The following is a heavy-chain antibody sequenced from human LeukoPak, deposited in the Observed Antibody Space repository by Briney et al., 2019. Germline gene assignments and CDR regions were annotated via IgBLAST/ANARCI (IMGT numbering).Heavy chain of an antibody. Sequence: GGSLRLSCAASGFTFSSYAMSWVRQAPGKGLEWVSAISGSGGSTYYADSVKGRFTISRDNSKNTLYLQMSSLRAEDTAVYYCAKDGSWGSSYYFDYWGQGTLVIVSS. CDR2: ISGSGGST. D-gene: IGHD6-6*01. J-gene: IGHJ4*02. V-gene: IGHV3-23*01. CDR3: AKDGSWGSSYYFDY. CDR1: GFTFSSYA.